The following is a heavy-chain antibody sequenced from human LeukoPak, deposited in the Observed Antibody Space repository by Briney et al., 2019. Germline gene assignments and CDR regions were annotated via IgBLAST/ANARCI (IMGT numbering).Heavy chain of an antibody. V-gene: IGHV4-30-4*08. D-gene: IGHD6-13*01. J-gene: IGHJ4*02. CDR3: ARGDLYSSSWYN. CDR2: IYYSGST. Sequence: PSETLSLTCTVSGGSISSGDNYWSWLPQPPGKCLEWIGYIYYSGSTYYNPSLKSRVTISVDTSKNQFSLKLSSMSAADTAVYYCARGDLYSSSWYNWGQGTLVTVSS. CDR1: GGSISSGDNY.